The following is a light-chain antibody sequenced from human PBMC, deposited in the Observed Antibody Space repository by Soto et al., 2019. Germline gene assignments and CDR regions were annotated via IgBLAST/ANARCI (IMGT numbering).Light chain of an antibody. J-gene: IGLJ3*02. CDR1: SSNIGSNY. Sequence: QSVLTQPPSASGTPGQRVTISCSGSSSNIGSNYVYWYQQLPGTAPKLHIYSNNQRPSGVPDRFSGSKSGTSASLAISGLRSEDEADYYCAAWDDSLSGPWVFGGGTKLTVL. V-gene: IGLV1-47*02. CDR3: AAWDDSLSGPWV. CDR2: SNN.